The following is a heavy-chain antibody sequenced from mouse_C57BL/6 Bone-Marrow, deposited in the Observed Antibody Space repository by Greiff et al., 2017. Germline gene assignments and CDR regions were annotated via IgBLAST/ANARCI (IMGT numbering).Heavy chain of an antibody. CDR1: GFTFSNYW. V-gene: IGHV6-3*01. J-gene: IGHJ2*01. Sequence: EVHLVESGGGLVQPGGSMKLSCVASGFTFSNYWMNWVRQSPEKGLEWVAQIRLKSDNYATHYAESVKGRFTISRDDSKSSVYLQMNNLRAEDTGIYYCTDYYGSPFDYWGQGTTLTVSS. D-gene: IGHD1-1*01. CDR3: TDYYGSPFDY. CDR2: IRLKSDNYAT.